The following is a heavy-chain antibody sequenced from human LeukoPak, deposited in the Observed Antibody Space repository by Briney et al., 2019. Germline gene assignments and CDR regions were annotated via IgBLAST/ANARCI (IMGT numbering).Heavy chain of an antibody. Sequence: GGSLRLSCAASGFTFSSYAMHWVRQAPGKGLEWVAVISYDGSNKYYADSVKGRFTISRDNSKNTLYLQMNSLRAEDTAVYYCARDPHYDYVWGSFDYWGQGTLVTVSS. D-gene: IGHD3-16*01. CDR2: ISYDGSNK. V-gene: IGHV3-30*04. CDR1: GFTFSSYA. J-gene: IGHJ4*02. CDR3: ARDPHYDYVWGSFDY.